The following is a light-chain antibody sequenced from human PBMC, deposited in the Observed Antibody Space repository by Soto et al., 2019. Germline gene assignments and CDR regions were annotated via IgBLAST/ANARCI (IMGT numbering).Light chain of an antibody. Sequence: QSALTQPASVSGSPGQSITISCSGTSSDLGNYNFVSWYQQYPGKVPKLIIYEDAKRPSGVSDRFSGSTSGNTASLTIAGLQAEDEAGYYCCSYAGSSTVVFGGGTKVTVL. V-gene: IGLV2-23*01. J-gene: IGLJ2*01. CDR3: CSYAGSSTVV. CDR1: SSDLGNYNF. CDR2: EDA.